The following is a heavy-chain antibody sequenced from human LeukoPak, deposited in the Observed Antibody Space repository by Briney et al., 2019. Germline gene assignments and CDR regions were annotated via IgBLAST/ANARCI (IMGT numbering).Heavy chain of an antibody. CDR2: IKQDGSEK. Sequence: PGGSLRLSCAASGFTFSSYWMSWVRQAPGKGLEWVANIKQDGSEKYYVDSVKGRFTISRDNAKNSLYLQMNSLRAEDTAVYYCASQIGYCSSTSCSSGFGNDAFDIWGQGTMVTVSS. V-gene: IGHV3-7*01. D-gene: IGHD2-2*01. CDR3: ASQIGYCSSTSCSSGFGNDAFDI. J-gene: IGHJ3*02. CDR1: GFTFSSYW.